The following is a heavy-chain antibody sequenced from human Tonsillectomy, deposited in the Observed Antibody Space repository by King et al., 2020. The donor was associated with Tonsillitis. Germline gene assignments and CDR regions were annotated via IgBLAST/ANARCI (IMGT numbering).Heavy chain of an antibody. Sequence: QLQESGPGLVKPSETLSLTCTVSGGSISSSSYYWGWIRQPPGQGLEWIGSIYYSGSTYYNPSLKSRVTISVDTSKNQFSLKLSSVTAADTAVYYCARLVYATEFDYWGQGTLVTVSS. J-gene: IGHJ4*02. CDR1: GGSISSSSYY. CDR2: IYYSGST. D-gene: IGHD2-8*01. V-gene: IGHV4-39*01. CDR3: ARLVYATEFDY.